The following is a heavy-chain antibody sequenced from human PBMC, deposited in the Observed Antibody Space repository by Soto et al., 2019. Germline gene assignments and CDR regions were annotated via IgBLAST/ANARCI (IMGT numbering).Heavy chain of an antibody. V-gene: IGHV1-18*01. CDR1: GYTFTSYG. CDR3: ARGRRDGSGRTSYSYYYMDV. Sequence: ASVKVSCKASGYTFTSYGISWVRQAPGQGLEWMGWISAYNGNTDYAQKLQGRVTMTTDTSTSTAYMELRSLRSDDTAVYYCARGRRDGSGRTSYSYYYMDVWGKGTTVTVSS. J-gene: IGHJ6*03. CDR2: ISAYNGNT. D-gene: IGHD3-10*01.